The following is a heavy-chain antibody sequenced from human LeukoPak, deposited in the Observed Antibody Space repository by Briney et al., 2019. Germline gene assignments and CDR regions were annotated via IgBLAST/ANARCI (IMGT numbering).Heavy chain of an antibody. CDR2: IYYSGST. CDR3: ARGASVADY. J-gene: IGHJ4*02. Sequence: PSETLSLTCSVSGGSISSYYWSWIRQPPGKRLEWIGYIYYSGSTNYNPSLKSRVTISVDTSKNDFSLKRSSVTAADTAVYFCARGASVADYWGQGTLVTVSS. CDR1: GGSISSYY. V-gene: IGHV4-59*13.